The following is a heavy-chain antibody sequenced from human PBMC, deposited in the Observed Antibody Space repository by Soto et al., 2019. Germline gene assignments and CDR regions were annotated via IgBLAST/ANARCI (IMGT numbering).Heavy chain of an antibody. CDR2: IVVGSGNT. V-gene: IGHV1-58*01. Sequence: SVKVSCKASGFTFTSSAVQWVRQARGQRLEWIGWIVVGSGNTNCAQKFQERVTITRDMSTSTAYMELSSLRSEDTAVYYCAADPLVMITFGGVIVTPYYYYGMDVWGQGTTVTVSS. D-gene: IGHD3-16*02. J-gene: IGHJ6*02. CDR3: AADPLVMITFGGVIVTPYYYYGMDV. CDR1: GFTFTSSA.